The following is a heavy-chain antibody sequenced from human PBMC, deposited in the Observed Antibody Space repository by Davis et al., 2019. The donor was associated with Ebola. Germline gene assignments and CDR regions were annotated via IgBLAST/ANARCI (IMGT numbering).Heavy chain of an antibody. D-gene: IGHD5-12*01. Sequence: PGGSLRLSCAASGFTFSSYAMHWVRQAPGKGLEWVAVISYDGSNKYYADSVKGRFTISRDNSKNTLYLQMNSLRAEDTAVYYCARSPLGGYDDYWGQGTLVTVSS. CDR1: GFTFSSYA. CDR3: ARSPLGGYDDY. V-gene: IGHV3-30-3*01. CDR2: ISYDGSNK. J-gene: IGHJ4*02.